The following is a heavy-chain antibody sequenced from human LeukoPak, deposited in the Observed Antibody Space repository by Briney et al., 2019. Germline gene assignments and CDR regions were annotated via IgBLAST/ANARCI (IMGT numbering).Heavy chain of an antibody. CDR1: GLTFSRHA. CDR3: ALYFYDSSGYPSFDY. V-gene: IGHV3-48*02. D-gene: IGHD3-22*01. J-gene: IGHJ4*02. Sequence: PGGSLRLSCEVSGLTFSRHAMNWVRQAPGKGLEWVSYISSSGSTKYYTDSVKGRFTISRDNAKNSLYLEANSLRDEDTALYYCALYFYDSSGYPSFDYWGQGTLVTVSS. CDR2: ISSSGSTK.